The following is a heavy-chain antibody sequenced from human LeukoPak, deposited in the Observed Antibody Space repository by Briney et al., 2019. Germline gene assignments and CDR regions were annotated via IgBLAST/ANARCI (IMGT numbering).Heavy chain of an antibody. Sequence: PGGSLRLSCAASGFTFNNYAMSWVRQAPGKGLEWVSAISGSGGSTYYADSVKGRFTISRDNSKNTLYLQMNSLRAEDTAVYYCAKVGGYSGYDSYYFDYWGQGTLVTVSS. V-gene: IGHV3-23*01. CDR3: AKVGGYSGYDSYYFDY. CDR1: GFTFNNYA. J-gene: IGHJ4*02. D-gene: IGHD5-12*01. CDR2: ISGSGGST.